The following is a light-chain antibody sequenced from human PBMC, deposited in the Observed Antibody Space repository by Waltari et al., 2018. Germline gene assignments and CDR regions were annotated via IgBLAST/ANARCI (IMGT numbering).Light chain of an antibody. J-gene: IGKJ2*01. Sequence: ILMTQSPATLAVSPGERVTLSCRASQNIRTYLVWYQQKPGQSPGLLIYDAFIRATGIPARFSGSGSGTEFTLTISSLQSEDFAVYYCQHYLNFPHTFGPGTKLEIK. CDR2: DAF. V-gene: IGKV3-15*01. CDR1: QNIRTY. CDR3: QHYLNFPHT.